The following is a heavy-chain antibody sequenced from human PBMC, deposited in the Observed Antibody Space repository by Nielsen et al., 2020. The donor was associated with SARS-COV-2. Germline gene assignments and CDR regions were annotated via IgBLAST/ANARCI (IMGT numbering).Heavy chain of an antibody. CDR1: GGTFSSYA. CDR3: ATLAAAAASSFDY. J-gene: IGHJ4*02. D-gene: IGHD6-13*01. CDR2: IIPIFGTA. V-gene: IGHV1-69*13. Sequence: SVKVSCKASGGTFSSYAISWVRQAPGQGLEWMGGIIPIFGTANYAQKFQGRVTITADESTSTAYMELSSLRSDDTAVYYCATLAAAAASSFDYWGQGTLVTVSS.